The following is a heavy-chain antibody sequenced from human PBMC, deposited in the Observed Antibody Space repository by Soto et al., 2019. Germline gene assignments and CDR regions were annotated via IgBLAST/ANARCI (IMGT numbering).Heavy chain of an antibody. CDR2: MNPNSGNT. CDR3: ARKVGSRRLDC. D-gene: IGHD1-26*01. V-gene: IGHV1-8*01. J-gene: IGHJ4*02. CDR1: GYTVTSYD. Sequence: QVQLVQSGAEVKKPGASVKVSCKASGYTVTSYDIYWVRQATGQGLESMGWMNPNSGNTGYAQKFQGRFTINRNTALSTAYMELSSLRSEEKAVYYCARKVGSRRLDCWGQGTLVTVSS.